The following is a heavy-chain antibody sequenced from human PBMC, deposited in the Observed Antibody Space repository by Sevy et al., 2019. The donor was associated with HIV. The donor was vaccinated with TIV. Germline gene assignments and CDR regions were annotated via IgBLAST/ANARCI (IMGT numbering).Heavy chain of an antibody. CDR1: GFTFSSYA. J-gene: IGHJ3*02. CDR3: VKGGYYYGSGSYDAFDI. V-gene: IGHV3-64D*06. CDR2: ISSNGGST. D-gene: IGHD3-10*01. Sequence: GGSLRLSCSASGFTFSSYAMHLVRQAPGKGLEYVSAISSNGGSTYYADSVKGRFTISRDNSKNTLYLQMSSLRAEDTAVYYCVKGGYYYGSGSYDAFDIWGQGTMVTVSS.